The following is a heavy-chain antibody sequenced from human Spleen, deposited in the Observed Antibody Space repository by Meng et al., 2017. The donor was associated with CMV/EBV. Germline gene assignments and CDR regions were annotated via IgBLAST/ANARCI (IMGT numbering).Heavy chain of an antibody. CDR1: GYSFISYG. D-gene: IGHD3-9*01. Sequence: ASVKVSCKASGYSFISYGITWVRQAPGQGLEWMGWTSAYSGDTTYAQKLQGRVTITTSESTRTAYMEFSSLRSEDTAVYYCARVPYDSLTGSPRGMDVWGQGTTVTVSS. J-gene: IGHJ6*02. V-gene: IGHV1-18*01. CDR2: TSAYSGDT. CDR3: ARVPYDSLTGSPRGMDV.